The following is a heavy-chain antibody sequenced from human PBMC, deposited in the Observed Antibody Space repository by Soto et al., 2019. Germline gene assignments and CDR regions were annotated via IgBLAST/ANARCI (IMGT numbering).Heavy chain of an antibody. CDR3: AKYYYDRSGSPLAFDY. D-gene: IGHD3-22*01. CDR1: GFTFSKYA. CDR2: ISGSGGTT. J-gene: IGHJ4*02. Sequence: GGSLRLSCAASGFTFSKYALSWVRQAPGKGLEWVSAISGSGGTTHYADSVKGRVTISRDNSKDAVFLQMNSLRAEDTAVYSCAKYYYDRSGSPLAFDYWGQGTLVTVSS. V-gene: IGHV3-23*01.